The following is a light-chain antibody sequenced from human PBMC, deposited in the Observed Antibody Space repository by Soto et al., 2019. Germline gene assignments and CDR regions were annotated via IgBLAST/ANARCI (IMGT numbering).Light chain of an antibody. V-gene: IGKV1-5*03. J-gene: IGKJ1*01. CDR3: QQYQSYWK. CDR1: LTISTW. Sequence: DRKMTQSPSTLAASVGGSVTITCRANLTISTWMAWYQQKPGKAPKLLIDEASSLESRVASRCGGRGAATEFTLIISRLQPDDSVDYYCQQYQSYWKFGQGTRVEI. CDR2: EAS.